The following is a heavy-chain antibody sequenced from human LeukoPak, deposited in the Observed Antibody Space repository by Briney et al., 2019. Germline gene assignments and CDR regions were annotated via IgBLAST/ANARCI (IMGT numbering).Heavy chain of an antibody. CDR1: GGSIRGYY. CDR2: IYTSGST. Sequence: PSETLSLTCAVSGGSIRGYYWSWVRQSPGKGLEWIGYIYTSGSTNYNPSLKSRVTISVDTSKNQFSLKLSSVTAADTAVYYCARRIAAPGWFDPWGQGTLVTVSS. J-gene: IGHJ5*02. CDR3: ARRIAAPGWFDP. V-gene: IGHV4-4*09. D-gene: IGHD6-6*01.